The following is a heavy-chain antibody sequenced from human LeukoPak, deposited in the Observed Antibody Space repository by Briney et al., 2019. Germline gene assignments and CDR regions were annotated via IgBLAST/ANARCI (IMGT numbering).Heavy chain of an antibody. J-gene: IGHJ1*01. CDR3: ARGERGYRYGFEYFQK. Sequence: ASVKVSCNASGYSFTSYDINWVRQATGQGLEWMGRMNSNSGNTGYAQKFQARVTFTRITSMSTAYVELRSLRSEDTAVYYCARGERGYRYGFEYFQKWGQGTLVTVSS. D-gene: IGHD5-18*01. CDR1: GYSFTSYD. CDR2: MNSNSGNT. V-gene: IGHV1-8*01.